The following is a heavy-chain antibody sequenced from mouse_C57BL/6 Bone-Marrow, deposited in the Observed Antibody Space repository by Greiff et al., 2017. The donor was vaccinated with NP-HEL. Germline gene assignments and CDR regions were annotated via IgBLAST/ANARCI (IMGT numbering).Heavy chain of an antibody. CDR1: GYTFTSYW. CDR2: INPSSGYT. V-gene: IGHV1-7*01. J-gene: IGHJ2*01. CDR3: ASDYYGSRYYFDY. D-gene: IGHD1-1*01. Sequence: QVQLQQSGAELAKPGASVKLSCKASGYTFTSYWMHWVKQRPGQGLEWIEYINPSSGYTKYNQKFKDKATLTADKSSSTAYMQLSSLTSEASAVYSCASDYYGSRYYFDYWGQGTTLTVSS.